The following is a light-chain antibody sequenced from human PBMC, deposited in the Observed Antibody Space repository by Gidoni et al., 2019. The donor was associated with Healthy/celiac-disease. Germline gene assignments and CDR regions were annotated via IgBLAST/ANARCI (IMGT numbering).Light chain of an antibody. J-gene: IGKJ1*01. CDR1: QSVSSN. Sequence: EIVMTQSPATLSVSPGERATLSCRASQSVSSNLAWYQQKPGQAPRLLIYGASTRATGVPARFSGSGSGTEFTLTISSLQSEDFAIYYCQHYNNWPPWTFXQXTKVEIK. CDR2: GAS. CDR3: QHYNNWPPWT. V-gene: IGKV3-15*01.